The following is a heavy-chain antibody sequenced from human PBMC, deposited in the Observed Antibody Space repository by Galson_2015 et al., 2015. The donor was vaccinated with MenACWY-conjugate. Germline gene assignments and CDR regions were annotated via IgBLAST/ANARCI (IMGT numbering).Heavy chain of an antibody. V-gene: IGHV3-48*02. J-gene: IGHJ4*02. CDR3: AAGNYGDFDY. CDR1: GFTFSTYS. D-gene: IGHD4-17*01. Sequence: LRLSCAASGFTFSTYSLNWVRQAPGKGLEWVSYISSGSSTIYYADSVKGRFTISRDNAKNSLYLQMNSLRDEDTAVYYCAAGNYGDFDYWGQGTLVTVSS. CDR2: ISSGSSTI.